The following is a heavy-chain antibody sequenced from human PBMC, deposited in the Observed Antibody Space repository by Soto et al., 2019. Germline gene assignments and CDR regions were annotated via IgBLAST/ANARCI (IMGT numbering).Heavy chain of an antibody. CDR3: ARDDAYCGGDCYLHYYYYYGMDV. CDR2: IAYDGSNK. V-gene: IGHV3-30-3*01. Sequence: GGALRLSRAAPGITFSRYAMHWVRPGPGQGVGWGGVIAYDGSNKCYADSVKGRFTISRDNSKNTLYLQMNSLRAEDTAVYYCARDDAYCGGDCYLHYYYYYGMDVWGQGTTVTVSS. J-gene: IGHJ6*02. CDR1: GITFSRYA. D-gene: IGHD2-21*02.